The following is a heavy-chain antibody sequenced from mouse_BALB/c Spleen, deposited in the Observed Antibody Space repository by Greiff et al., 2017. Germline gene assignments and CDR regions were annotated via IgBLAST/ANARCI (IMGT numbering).Heavy chain of an antibody. D-gene: IGHD2-1*01. CDR3: ASNRYYGRRYYAMDD. CDR2: IYPGDGDT. Sequence: QVQLQQSGAELVRPGSSVKISCKASGYAFSSYWMNWVKQRPGQCLEWIGQIYPGDGDTNYNGKFKGKATLTADISSSTAYMQLSSLTSEVSAVYFCASNRYYGRRYYAMDDWGQGASVTVSS. V-gene: IGHV1-80*01. CDR1: GYAFSSYW. J-gene: IGHJ4*01.